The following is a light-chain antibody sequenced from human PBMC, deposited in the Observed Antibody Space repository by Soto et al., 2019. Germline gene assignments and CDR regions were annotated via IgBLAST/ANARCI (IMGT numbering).Light chain of an antibody. J-gene: IGLJ1*01. CDR3: NSYTVTTTPGYV. Sequence: QSVLTQPASVSGSPGQSITISCTGSSSDIGGYDSVSWYQQHPGRAPKLIIYGVSNRPSGVSDRFSGSKSGNTASLTISGLQAEDEADYYCNSYTVTTTPGYVFGAGTKVTVL. CDR1: SSDIGGYDS. CDR2: GVS. V-gene: IGLV2-14*03.